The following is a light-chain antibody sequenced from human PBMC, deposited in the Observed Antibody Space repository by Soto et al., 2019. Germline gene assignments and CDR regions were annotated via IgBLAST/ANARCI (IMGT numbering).Light chain of an antibody. CDR1: SSDVGDYNY. CDR2: DVS. J-gene: IGLJ1*01. Sequence: QSVLTQPASVSGSPGQSITISCTGTSSDVGDYNYVSWYQQHPGKAPKLMIFDVSNRPSGVSNRFSGSKSGNTASLTISGLQAEDEAEYYCSSYTSSSTYVFGTGTKATVL. V-gene: IGLV2-14*01. CDR3: SSYTSSSTYV.